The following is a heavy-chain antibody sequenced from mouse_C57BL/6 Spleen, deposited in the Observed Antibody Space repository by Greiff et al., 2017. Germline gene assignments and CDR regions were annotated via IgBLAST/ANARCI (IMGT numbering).Heavy chain of an antibody. D-gene: IGHD1-1*01. CDR3: ARHPYCGSLDF. CDR2: ISGGGGNT. V-gene: IGHV5-9*04. Sequence: EVKLVESGGGLVKPGGSLKLSCAASGFTFSSYTMSWVRQTPEKRLEWVATISGGGGNTYYSDSVQGRFTISRDNAKNTLYLQMSSLRSEDTAVYYCARHPYCGSLDFWGQGTTLTVSS. CDR1: GFTFSSYT. J-gene: IGHJ2*01.